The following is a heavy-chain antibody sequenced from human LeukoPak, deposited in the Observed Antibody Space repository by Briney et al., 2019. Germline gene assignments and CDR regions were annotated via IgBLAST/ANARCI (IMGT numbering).Heavy chain of an antibody. CDR2: FDPEDGET. Sequence: GASVKVSCKVSGYTLTELSMHWVRQAPGKGLEWMGGFDPEDGETIYAQKFQGRVTMTEDTSTDTAYMELSNLRSEDTAVYYCATSHGSGGPVDYWGQGTLVTVSS. CDR1: GYTLTELS. CDR3: ATSHGSGGPVDY. V-gene: IGHV1-24*01. D-gene: IGHD1-26*01. J-gene: IGHJ4*02.